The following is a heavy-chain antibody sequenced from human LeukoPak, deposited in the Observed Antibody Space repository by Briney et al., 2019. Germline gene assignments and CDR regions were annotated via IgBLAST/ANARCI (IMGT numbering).Heavy chain of an antibody. CDR2: FYPEAGKT. CDR1: GYSLNELS. D-gene: IGHD2-21*01. J-gene: IGHJ4*02. V-gene: IGHV1-24*01. CDR3: ATDMVGYCGGVTCYSEAY. Sequence: ASVKVSCKVSGYSLNELSMHWVRQAPGKGLEWMGGFYPEAGKTVYAEKLDGRLTVTDDTTTDTAYMQLSSLRLEDTAVYYCATDMVGYCGGVTCYSEAYWGQGSLVTVSS.